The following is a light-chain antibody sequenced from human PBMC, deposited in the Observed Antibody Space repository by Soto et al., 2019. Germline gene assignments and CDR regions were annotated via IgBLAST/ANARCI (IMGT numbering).Light chain of an antibody. CDR2: TTS. CDR3: QQRSNWQIT. CDR1: QSISVTY. J-gene: IGKJ5*01. Sequence: EIVLTQSPGTLSLSPGERATLSCMASQSISVTYLAWYQQKPGQAPRLLIYTTSIRATGIPDRFSGSGSGTDFTLTISRLEPEDFAVYYCQQRSNWQITFGQGTRLEIK. V-gene: IGKV3D-20*02.